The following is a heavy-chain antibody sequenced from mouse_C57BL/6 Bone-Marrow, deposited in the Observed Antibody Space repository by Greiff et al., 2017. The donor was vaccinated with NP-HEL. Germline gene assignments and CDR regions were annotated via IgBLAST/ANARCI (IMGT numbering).Heavy chain of an antibody. V-gene: IGHV5-16*01. J-gene: IGHJ2*01. CDR2: INYDGSST. D-gene: IGHD1-1*01. Sequence: DVHLVESEGGLVQPGSSMKLSCTASGFTFSDYYMAWVRQVPEKGLEWVANINYDGSSTYYLDSLKSRFIISRDNAKNILYLQMSSLKSEDTATYYCATSVVATRGYYFDYWGQGTTLTVSS. CDR1: GFTFSDYY. CDR3: ATSVVATRGYYFDY.